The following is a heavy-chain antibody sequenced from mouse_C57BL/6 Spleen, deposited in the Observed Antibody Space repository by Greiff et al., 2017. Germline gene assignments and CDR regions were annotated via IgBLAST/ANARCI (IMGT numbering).Heavy chain of an antibody. CDR1: GYTFTSYG. D-gene: IGHD1-1*01. CDR3: ARGSKGAWFAY. Sequence: QVQLQQPGAELVMPGASVKLSCKASGYTFTSYGMHWVKQRPGKGLEWIGEIDPSDSYTNYNQKFKGKSTLTVNKSSRTAYMQLSSLTSEDSAVYYCARGSKGAWFAYWGQETLVTVSA. CDR2: IDPSDSYT. J-gene: IGHJ3*01. V-gene: IGHV1-69*01.